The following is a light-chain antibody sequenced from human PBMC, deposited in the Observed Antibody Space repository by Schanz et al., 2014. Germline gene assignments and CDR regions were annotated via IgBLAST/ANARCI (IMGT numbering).Light chain of an antibody. CDR2: GAS. V-gene: IGKV3-20*01. CDR3: HQYGSSPYT. J-gene: IGKJ2*01. Sequence: EIVMTQSPGTLSVSPGERATLSCRASQTVRTSYLAWYQQKFGQAPRLLIYGASSRATGIPDRFSGSGSGTDFTLTISTLEPEDFAVYYCHQYGSSPYTFGQGTKLEIK. CDR1: QTVRTSY.